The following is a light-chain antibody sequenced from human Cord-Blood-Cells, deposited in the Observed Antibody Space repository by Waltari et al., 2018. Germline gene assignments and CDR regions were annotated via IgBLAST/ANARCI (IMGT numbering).Light chain of an antibody. CDR1: QSVCSSY. CDR2: GAS. CDR3: QQYGSSFT. J-gene: IGKJ3*01. Sequence: DIVLTQPAGTLSLSRGERATLSCRASQSVCSSYLDCYQQKPGQAPRLLIYGASSRATGIPDRFSGSGSGTDFTLTISRLEPEDFAVYYCQQYGSSFTFGPGTKVDIK. V-gene: IGKV3-20*01.